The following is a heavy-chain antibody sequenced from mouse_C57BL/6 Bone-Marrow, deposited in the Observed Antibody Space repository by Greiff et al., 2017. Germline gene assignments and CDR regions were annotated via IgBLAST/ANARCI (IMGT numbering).Heavy chain of an antibody. Sequence: VQLQQSGAELASPGASVTLSCKASGYTFTDHIMNWVKKRPGQGLEWIGRIYPVSGETTYNQKFMGKATFPVDRSSRTVYMVLHSLPSEDPAVYYYGNVGTTEAAGLDYWGQGTTLTVSS. D-gene: IGHD2-14*01. V-gene: IGHV1-11*01. CDR3: GNVGTTEAAGLDY. CDR2: IYPVSGET. J-gene: IGHJ2*01. CDR1: GYTFTDHI.